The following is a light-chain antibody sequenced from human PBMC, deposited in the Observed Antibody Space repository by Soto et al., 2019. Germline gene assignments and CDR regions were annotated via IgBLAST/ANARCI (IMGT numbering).Light chain of an antibody. Sequence: DIQMTQSPSTLSASVGDRVTITCRASQSISLWLAWYQQKPGKAPRLLIYDVSTLESGVPSRFSGSGSGTDFTLTISSLQPEDFATYYCLQNYNYPRTFGQGTKVDIK. CDR1: QSISLW. CDR2: DVS. CDR3: LQNYNYPRT. J-gene: IGKJ1*01. V-gene: IGKV1-5*01.